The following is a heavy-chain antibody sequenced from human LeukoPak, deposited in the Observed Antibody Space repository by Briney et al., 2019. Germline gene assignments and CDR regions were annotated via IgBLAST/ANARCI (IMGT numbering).Heavy chain of an antibody. V-gene: IGHV1-18*01. CDR2: ISAYNGNT. CDR3: ARRGITMVRGVIITLDNWFDP. Sequence: ASVKVSCKASGYTFTSYGISWVRQAPGQGLEWMEWISAYNGNTNYAQKLQGRVTMTTDTSTSTAYMELRSLRSDDTAVYYCARRGITMVRGVIITLDNWFDPWGQGTLVTVSS. D-gene: IGHD3-10*01. CDR1: GYTFTSYG. J-gene: IGHJ5*02.